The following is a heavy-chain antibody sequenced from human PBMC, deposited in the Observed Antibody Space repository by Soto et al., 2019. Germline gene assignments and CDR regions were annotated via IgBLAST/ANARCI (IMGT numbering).Heavy chain of an antibody. Sequence: QVQLVESGGGVVQPGTSLRLSCAASGFTFSAYGMHWVRQAPGKGLEWLAVLSDHLSRELYADAVKGRFTISRDNSKNTLYLQLNSLRPEYTAVYYCAKEVDKYSVAWCDIDDWGQGPLVTVPS. V-gene: IGHV3-30*18. CDR2: LSDHLSRE. J-gene: IGHJ4*02. CDR3: AKEVDKYSVAWCDIDD. D-gene: IGHD5-12*01. CDR1: GFTFSAYG.